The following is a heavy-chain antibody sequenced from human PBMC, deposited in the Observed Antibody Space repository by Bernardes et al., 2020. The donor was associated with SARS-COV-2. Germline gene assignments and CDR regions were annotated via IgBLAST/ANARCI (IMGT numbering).Heavy chain of an antibody. CDR3: ARGDVDTAMVLFEY. D-gene: IGHD5-18*01. V-gene: IGHV1-2*02. CDR2: IKSNSGGT. J-gene: IGHJ4*02. Sequence: ASVKVSCKTSGYTFTAYYIQWVRQAPGQGLEWMGWIKSNSGGTNYAQKFQGRVTMTRDTSISTAYMELSRLTSDDTAVYYCARGDVDTAMVLFEYWGQGTLVTVSS. CDR1: GYTFTAYY.